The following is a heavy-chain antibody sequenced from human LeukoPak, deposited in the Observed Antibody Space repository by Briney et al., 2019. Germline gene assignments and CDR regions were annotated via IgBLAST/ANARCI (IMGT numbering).Heavy chain of an antibody. Sequence: GASVKVSCKTSGYIFTVKFLHWLRQAPGQGLEWMGGIDPKSGGPVYGQNFRGRVTVTRDTSVSTACMELSRLRSDDTAVYYCALENCYVDTGCSKSFDYWGPGTLVTVSS. V-gene: IGHV1-2*02. D-gene: IGHD3-9*01. J-gene: IGHJ4*02. CDR2: IDPKSGGP. CDR1: GYIFTVKF. CDR3: ALENCYVDTGCSKSFDY.